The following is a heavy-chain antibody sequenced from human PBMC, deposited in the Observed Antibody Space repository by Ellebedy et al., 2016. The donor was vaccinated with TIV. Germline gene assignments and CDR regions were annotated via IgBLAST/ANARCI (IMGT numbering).Heavy chain of an antibody. Sequence: GESLKISCTASGFTFGDYAMSWVRQAPGKGLEWVGFIRSKAYGGTTEYAAFVKGRFTISRDDSKSIAYLQMNSLKTEDTAVYYCTSRITMVRGVRMDVWGQGTTVTVSS. V-gene: IGHV3-49*04. CDR1: GFTFGDYA. D-gene: IGHD3-10*01. J-gene: IGHJ6*02. CDR2: IRSKAYGGTT. CDR3: TSRITMVRGVRMDV.